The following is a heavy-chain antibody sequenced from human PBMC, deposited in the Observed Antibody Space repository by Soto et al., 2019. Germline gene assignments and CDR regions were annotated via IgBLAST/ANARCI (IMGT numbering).Heavy chain of an antibody. Sequence: QMQLLESGGGVVQPGKALRLSCAASGFAFNIHSMHWVRQAPGKGLEWLALMTSDGRSICYADSVKGRCTISRDNSKNTLYLERNSLRSEDTAVFYCARDRFVRYAGYDLDLWGQGTRVTVSS. CDR1: GFAFNIHS. V-gene: IGHV3-30-3*01. J-gene: IGHJ5*02. D-gene: IGHD3-9*01. CDR3: ARDRFVRYAGYDLDL. CDR2: MTSDGRSI.